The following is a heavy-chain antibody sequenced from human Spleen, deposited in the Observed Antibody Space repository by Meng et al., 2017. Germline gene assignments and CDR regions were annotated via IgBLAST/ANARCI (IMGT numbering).Heavy chain of an antibody. Sequence: SETLSLTCTVSGGSISSGSYYWSWIRQPAGKGLEWIGRIYTSGSTNYNPSLKSRVTISVDTSKNQFSLKLSSVTAADTAVYYCARVSSTFDYWGQGTRVTVSS. CDR3: ARVSSTFDY. J-gene: IGHJ4*02. CDR2: IYTSGST. V-gene: IGHV4-61*02. CDR1: GGSISSGSYY. D-gene: IGHD2-2*01.